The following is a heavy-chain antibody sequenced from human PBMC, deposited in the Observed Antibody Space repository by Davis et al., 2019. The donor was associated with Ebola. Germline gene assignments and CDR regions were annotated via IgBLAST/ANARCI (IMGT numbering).Heavy chain of an antibody. Sequence: GESLKISCAASGFTFSSYAMHWVRQAPGKGLEWVAVISYDGSNKYYADSVKGRFTISRDNSKNTLYLQMNSLRAEDTAVYYCARDRGGGQFTDYGMDVWGQGTTVTVSS. D-gene: IGHD3-10*01. J-gene: IGHJ6*02. CDR1: GFTFSSYA. CDR2: ISYDGSNK. CDR3: ARDRGGGQFTDYGMDV. V-gene: IGHV3-30-3*01.